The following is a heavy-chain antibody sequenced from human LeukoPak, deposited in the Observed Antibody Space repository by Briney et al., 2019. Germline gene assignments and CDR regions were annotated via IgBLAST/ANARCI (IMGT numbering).Heavy chain of an antibody. CDR2: ISNSGSTI. J-gene: IGHJ4*02. CDR1: GFTSTAYY. V-gene: IGHV3-11*01. CDR3: ARDRSVGGLDY. D-gene: IGHD6-19*01. Sequence: PGRSLRLSCAPSGFTSTAYYMSWSRQAPGKGLKWLSYISNSGSTIYYADSVKGRFNISRDNAKNSLHLQMSSLRAEDTAVYCCARDRSVGGLDYWGQGTLVTVSS.